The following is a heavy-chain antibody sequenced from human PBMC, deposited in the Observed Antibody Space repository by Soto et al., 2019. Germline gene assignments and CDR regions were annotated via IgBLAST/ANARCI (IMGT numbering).Heavy chain of an antibody. CDR2: ILNDGSNR. J-gene: IGHJ6*02. V-gene: IGHV3-33*01. CDR3: ARDDEYSGNGMDV. CDR1: EFTFSNYG. Sequence: QVQLVESGGGVVQPGRSLRLSCAASEFTFSNYGMQWVRQAPGKGLEWVAVILNDGSNRYHADSVKDRFTISRDNSKNTLYLQMNSLRAEDPAVYYCARDDEYSGNGMDVWGQGTTVTVS. D-gene: IGHD3-10*01.